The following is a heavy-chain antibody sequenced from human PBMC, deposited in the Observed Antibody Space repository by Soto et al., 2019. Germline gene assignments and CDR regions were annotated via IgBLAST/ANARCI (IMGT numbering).Heavy chain of an antibody. CDR2: INAGNGNT. Sequence: ASVKVSCKASGYTFTSYSMHWVRQAPGQRLEWMGWINAGNGNTKYSQKFQGRVTITRDTSASTAYMELSSLRSEDTAVYYCARGLLVVGYYYYYGIDVWGQGTTVTVSS. D-gene: IGHD3-3*01. J-gene: IGHJ6*02. CDR1: GYTFTSYS. CDR3: ARGLLVVGYYYYYGIDV. V-gene: IGHV1-3*01.